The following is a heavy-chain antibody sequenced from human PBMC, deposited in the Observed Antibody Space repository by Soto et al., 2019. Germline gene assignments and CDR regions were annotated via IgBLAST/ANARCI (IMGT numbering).Heavy chain of an antibody. J-gene: IGHJ4*02. Sequence: PGGSLRLSCAASGFTFSSYAMSWVRQAPGKGLEWVSAISGSGGSTYYADSVKGRFTISRDNSKNTLYLQMNSLRAEDTAVYYCAKSRGFKPRIVGATTDYWGQGTLVTVSS. V-gene: IGHV3-23*01. CDR1: GFTFSSYA. CDR3: AKSRGFKPRIVGATTDY. CDR2: ISGSGGST. D-gene: IGHD1-26*01.